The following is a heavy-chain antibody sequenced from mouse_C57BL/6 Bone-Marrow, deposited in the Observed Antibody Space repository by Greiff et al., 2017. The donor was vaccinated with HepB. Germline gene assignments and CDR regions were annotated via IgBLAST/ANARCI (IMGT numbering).Heavy chain of an antibody. CDR3: ARSRYYYAMDD. CDR2: INPSSGYT. Sequence: QVQLKQSGAELAKPGASVKLSCKASGYTFTSYWMHWVKQRPGQGLEWIGYINPSSGYTKYNQKFKDKATLTADKYSSTAYMQLSSLTYEDSAVYYCARSRYYYAMDDWGQGTSVTVSS. J-gene: IGHJ4*01. CDR1: GYTFTSYW. V-gene: IGHV1-7*01.